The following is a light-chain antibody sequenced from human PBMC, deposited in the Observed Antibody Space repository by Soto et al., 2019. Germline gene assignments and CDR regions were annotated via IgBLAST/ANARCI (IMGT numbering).Light chain of an antibody. V-gene: IGKV1-5*03. CDR2: KAS. CDR3: QHYNSYSLA. CDR1: QTISSW. J-gene: IGKJ1*01. Sequence: DIQMTQSPSTLSGSVGDRVTITCRASQTISSWLAWYQQKPGKAPKLLIYKASTLKSGFPSRFSGSGAGTEFTITISSLQLDDFATYYCQHYNSYSLAFVQGTKVELK.